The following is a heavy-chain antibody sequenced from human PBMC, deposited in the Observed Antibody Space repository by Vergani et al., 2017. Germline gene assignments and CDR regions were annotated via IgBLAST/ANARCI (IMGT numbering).Heavy chain of an antibody. D-gene: IGHD3-10*01. CDR3: AKRMVRGVITWFDP. CDR2: IYYSGST. V-gene: IGHV4-39*07. J-gene: IGHJ5*02. CDR1: GGSISSSSYY. Sequence: QLQLQESGPGLVKPSETLSLTCTVSGGSISSSSYYWGWIRQPPGKGLGWIGSIYYSGSTYYNPSLKSRVTISVDTSKNQFSLKLSSVNAADTAVYYCAKRMVRGVITWFDPWGQGTLVTVSS.